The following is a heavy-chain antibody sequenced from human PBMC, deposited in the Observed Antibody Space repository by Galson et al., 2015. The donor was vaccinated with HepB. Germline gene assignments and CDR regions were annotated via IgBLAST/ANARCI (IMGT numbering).Heavy chain of an antibody. CDR1: GFTFSDYP. CDR3: AREGVLRFGELLGAFDI. Sequence: SLRLSCAVSGFTFSDYPMSWIRQAPGKGLEWVSYISSSRSYTIYADSVEGRFTISRDNAKNSLYLQMNSLRAEDTAVYYCAREGVLRFGELLGAFDIWGQGTMVTVSS. CDR2: ISSSRSYT. J-gene: IGHJ3*02. D-gene: IGHD3-10*01. V-gene: IGHV3-11*06.